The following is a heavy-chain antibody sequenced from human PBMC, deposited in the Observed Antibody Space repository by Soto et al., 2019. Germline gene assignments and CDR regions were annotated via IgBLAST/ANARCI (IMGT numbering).Heavy chain of an antibody. D-gene: IGHD1-1*01. J-gene: IGHJ5*02. CDR2: ISSSSSYI. CDR1: GLTFSSYS. Sequence: PGGSLRLSCAASGLTFSSYSMNWVRQAPGKGLEWVSSISSSSSYIYYADSVKGRFTISRDNAKNSLYLQMNSLRAEDTAVYYCARNEVFGPNWFDPWGQGTLVTVSS. CDR3: ARNEVFGPNWFDP. V-gene: IGHV3-21*01.